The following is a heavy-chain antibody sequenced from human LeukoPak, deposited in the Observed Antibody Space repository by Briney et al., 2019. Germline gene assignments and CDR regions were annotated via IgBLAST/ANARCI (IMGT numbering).Heavy chain of an antibody. D-gene: IGHD2-2*01. J-gene: IGHJ4*02. CDR3: ASVYCRSTSCWFDY. CDR1: GGSISSSSYY. Sequence: SETLSLTCTVSGGSISSSSYYWRWIRQPPGKGLEWIGSMYYSGSTYYNPSLKSRVTISVDTSKNQFSLKLSSVTAADTAVYYCASVYCRSTSCWFDYWGQGTLVTVSS. CDR2: MYYSGST. V-gene: IGHV4-39*01.